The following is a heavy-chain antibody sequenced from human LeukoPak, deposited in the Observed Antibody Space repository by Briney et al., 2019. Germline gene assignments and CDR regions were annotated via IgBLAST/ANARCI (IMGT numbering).Heavy chain of an antibody. J-gene: IGHJ3*02. Sequence: GESLKISCKGSGYSFTSYWIGWARQMPGKGLEWMGIIYPGDSDTRYSPSFQGQVTISADKSISTAYLQWSSLKASDTAMYYCARRCIFGVVHDAFDIWGQGTMVTVSS. CDR1: GYSFTSYW. CDR2: IYPGDSDT. V-gene: IGHV5-51*01. CDR3: ARRCIFGVVHDAFDI. D-gene: IGHD3-3*02.